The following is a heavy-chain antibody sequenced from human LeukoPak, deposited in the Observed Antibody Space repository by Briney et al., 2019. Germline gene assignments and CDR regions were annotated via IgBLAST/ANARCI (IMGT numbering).Heavy chain of an antibody. D-gene: IGHD2-21*02. CDR1: GYSFTSYW. CDR2: IYPGDSDT. J-gene: IGHJ5*02. Sequence: PGESLKISCKGSGYSFTSYWIGWVRQMPGKGLEWMGIIYPGDSDTRYSPSFQGQVTISADKSISTAYLQWSSLKASDTAMYYSARQLAYCGGDCYFWFDPWGQGTLVTVS. V-gene: IGHV5-51*01. CDR3: ARQLAYCGGDCYFWFDP.